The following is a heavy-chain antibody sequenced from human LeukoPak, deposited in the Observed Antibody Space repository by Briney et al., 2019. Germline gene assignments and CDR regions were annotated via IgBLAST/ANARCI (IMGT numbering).Heavy chain of an antibody. Sequence: SETLSLTCTVSGYSISSGYYWGWIRQPPGKCLEWIGYIYHSGSTFYNPSLKSRVTISVDTSKNQFSLKLTSVTAADTAMYYCARDQDYYGSGSYGPDHWGQGTLVTVSS. CDR2: IYHSGST. CDR3: ARDQDYYGSGSYGPDH. CDR1: GYSISSGYY. J-gene: IGHJ4*02. D-gene: IGHD3-10*01. V-gene: IGHV4-38-2*02.